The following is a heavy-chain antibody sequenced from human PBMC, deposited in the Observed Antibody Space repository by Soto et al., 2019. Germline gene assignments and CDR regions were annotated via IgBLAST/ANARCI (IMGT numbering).Heavy chain of an antibody. J-gene: IGHJ6*02. D-gene: IGHD3-10*01. Sequence: LSLSCAASGFSFSDYEMNWVRQTPGKGLEWLSYISSSGGTIKYADSVKGRFTISRDNAKNSLYLQMHSLRADDTAVYYCARDAFEIYYKFGLDVWGQGTPVTVS. CDR3: ARDAFEIYYKFGLDV. V-gene: IGHV3-48*03. CDR2: ISSSGGTI. CDR1: GFSFSDYE.